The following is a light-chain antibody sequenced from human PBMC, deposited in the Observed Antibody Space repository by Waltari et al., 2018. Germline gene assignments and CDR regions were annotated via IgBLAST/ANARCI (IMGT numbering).Light chain of an antibody. V-gene: IGLV1-44*01. Sequence: QSVLTQPPSASGTPVQMVTITCSGSRSNIGAEVAHWYQVLPGTAPKLLIYSTNQRPSGVPERFSGSKYGTSASLAISGLQSEDEADYYCATWDYSLDGQVFGGGTKLTVL. CDR1: RSNIGAEV. CDR2: STN. J-gene: IGLJ3*02. CDR3: ATWDYSLDGQV.